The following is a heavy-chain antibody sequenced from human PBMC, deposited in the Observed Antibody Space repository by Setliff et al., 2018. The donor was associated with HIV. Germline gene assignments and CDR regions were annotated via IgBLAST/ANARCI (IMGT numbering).Heavy chain of an antibody. CDR3: ARGLSDYYYESGSFPILGY. CDR2: ISAYNGNT. J-gene: IGHJ4*02. CDR1: GYTFTSYG. D-gene: IGHD3-10*01. V-gene: IGHV1-18*01. Sequence: GASVKVSCKASGYTFTSYGLNWVRQAPGQGLEWMGWISAYNGNTNYAQKLQGRVTMTTDTSTSTAYMELPSLRSEDTAVYYCARGLSDYYYESGSFPILGYWGQGTLVTVSS.